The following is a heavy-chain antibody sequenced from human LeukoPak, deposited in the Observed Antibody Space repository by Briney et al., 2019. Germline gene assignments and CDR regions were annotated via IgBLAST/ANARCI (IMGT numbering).Heavy chain of an antibody. CDR1: GGSFSGYY. CDR2: INHSGST. Sequence: SETLSLTCAVYGGSFSGYYWSWIRQPPGKGLEWIGEINHSGSTNYNPSLKSRVTISVDTSKNQFSPKLSSVTAADTAVYYCARESIFGVVASDYWGQGTLVTVSS. V-gene: IGHV4-34*01. J-gene: IGHJ4*02. CDR3: ARESIFGVVASDY. D-gene: IGHD3-3*01.